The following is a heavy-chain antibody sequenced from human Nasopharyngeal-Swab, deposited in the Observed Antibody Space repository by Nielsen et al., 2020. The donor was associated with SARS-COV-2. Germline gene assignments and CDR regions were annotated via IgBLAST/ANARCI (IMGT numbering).Heavy chain of an antibody. D-gene: IGHD3-22*01. CDR2: ISYDGSNK. CDR3: AKEVVPRNYYYNYYMDV. V-gene: IGHV3-30*18. J-gene: IGHJ6*03. CDR1: GFTFRRYG. Sequence: GESVKFSWAASGFTFRRYGIHWVRPAPGKGVEWVALISYDGSNKYYADSVKGRFTISRDNSKNTLYLQMNSLRAEDTAVYHCAKEVVPRNYYYNYYMDVWGIGTTVTVSS.